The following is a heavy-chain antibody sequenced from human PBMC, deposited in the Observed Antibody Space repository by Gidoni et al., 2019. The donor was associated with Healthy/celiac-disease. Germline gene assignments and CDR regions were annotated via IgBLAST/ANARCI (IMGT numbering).Heavy chain of an antibody. V-gene: IGHV3-33*01. CDR1: GFTFSSYG. CDR2: IWYDGSNK. D-gene: IGHD3-10*01. J-gene: IGHJ6*02. Sequence: CPASGFTFSSYGMHWVRQAPGKGLEWVAVIWYDGSNKYYADSVEGRFTISRDNSKNTLYLQMNSLRAEDTAVYYCARDRGTMVRGVIITWSMDVWGQGTTVTVSS. CDR3: ARDRGTMVRGVIITWSMDV.